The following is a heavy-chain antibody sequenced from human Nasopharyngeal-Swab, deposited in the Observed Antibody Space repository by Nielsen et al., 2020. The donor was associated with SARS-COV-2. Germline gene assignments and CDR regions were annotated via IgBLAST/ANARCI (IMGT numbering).Heavy chain of an antibody. D-gene: IGHD3-10*01. CDR3: ARDDGGLGDY. V-gene: IGHV3-30-3*01. CDR1: GFGFSNYA. J-gene: IGHJ4*02. Sequence: GGSLRLSCAASGFGFSNYAMHWVRQAPGKGLEWVAVIAYDGRNKYYADSAKGRFTISRDSAKNALYLEMNSLRPEDTAVYFCARDDGGLGDYWGQGTLVTVSS. CDR2: IAYDGRNK.